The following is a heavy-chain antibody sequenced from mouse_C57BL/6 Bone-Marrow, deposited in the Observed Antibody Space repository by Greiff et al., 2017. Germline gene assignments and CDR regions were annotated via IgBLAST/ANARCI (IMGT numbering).Heavy chain of an antibody. CDR1: GFNIKDDY. D-gene: IGHD2-3*01. CDR3: TIDGYDY. CDR2: IDPENGDT. V-gene: IGHV14-4*01. Sequence: EVHLVESGAELVRPGASVKLSCTASGFNIKDDYMHWVKQRPEQGLEWIGWIDPENGDTEYASKFQGKATITADTSSNTAYLQLSSLTSEDTAVYYCTIDGYDYWGQGTTLTVSS. J-gene: IGHJ2*01.